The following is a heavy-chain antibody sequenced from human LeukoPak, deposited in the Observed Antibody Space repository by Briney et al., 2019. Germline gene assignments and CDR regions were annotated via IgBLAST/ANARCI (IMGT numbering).Heavy chain of an antibody. CDR1: GFTFSIYA. CDR2: ISPNGCAT. D-gene: IGHD2-15*01. J-gene: IGHJ4*02. CDR3: VKEGRLGYCSGGSCPFGH. V-gene: IGHV3-64D*06. Sequence: GGSLRLSCSASGFTFSIYALYWVRQAPGKGLEYVSAISPNGCATHYADSVKGRFTISRDNSRSTLYLQMSSLRAEDTAVYYCVKEGRLGYCSGGSCPFGHWGQATLVTVSS.